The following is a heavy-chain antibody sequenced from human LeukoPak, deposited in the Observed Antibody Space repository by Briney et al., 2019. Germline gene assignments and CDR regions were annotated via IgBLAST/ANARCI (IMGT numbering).Heavy chain of an antibody. Sequence: SETLSLTCTVSGYSISSGYYWGWIRQPPGKGLEWIGSIYHSGSTFYNPSLKGRVTISVDTSKNQFSLKLSSVTAADTAMYYCARDLPIYDSSGFPDYWGQGTLVTVSS. CDR3: ARDLPIYDSSGFPDY. CDR1: GYSISSGYY. CDR2: IYHSGST. D-gene: IGHD3-22*01. V-gene: IGHV4-38-2*02. J-gene: IGHJ4*02.